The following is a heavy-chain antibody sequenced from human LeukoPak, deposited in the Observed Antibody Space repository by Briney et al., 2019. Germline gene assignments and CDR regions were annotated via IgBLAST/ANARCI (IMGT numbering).Heavy chain of an antibody. CDR3: AKATGNLGN. V-gene: IGHV3-23*01. CDR2: ISNNDGST. J-gene: IGHJ4*02. Sequence: LSGGSLRLSCAASGFTFSSYAMSWVRQAPGKGLEWVSTISNNDGSTYYADSVKGRFTISRDNSKNTLYLQIYTLTADDTAIYYCAKATGNLGNWGQGTQVTVSS. D-gene: IGHD1-1*01. CDR1: GFTFSSYA.